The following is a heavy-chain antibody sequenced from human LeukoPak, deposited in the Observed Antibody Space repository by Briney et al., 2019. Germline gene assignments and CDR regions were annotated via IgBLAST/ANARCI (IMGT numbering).Heavy chain of an antibody. Sequence: PSETLSLTCTVSGGSISSSSYYWGWIRQPPGKGLEWIGSIYYSGSTNYNPSLKSRVTISVDTSKNQFSLKLSSVTAADTAVYYCARYCGGDCQRYNWFDPWGQGTLVTVSS. V-gene: IGHV4-39*07. CDR1: GGSISSSSYY. D-gene: IGHD2-21*02. CDR2: IYYSGST. J-gene: IGHJ5*02. CDR3: ARYCGGDCQRYNWFDP.